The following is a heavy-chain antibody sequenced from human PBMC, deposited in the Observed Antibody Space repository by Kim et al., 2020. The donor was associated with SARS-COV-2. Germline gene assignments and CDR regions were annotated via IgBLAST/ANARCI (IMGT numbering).Heavy chain of an antibody. CDR1: GYTFTSYA. D-gene: IGHD3-3*01. V-gene: IGHV7-4-1*02. CDR3: ARDEVTIFGVVPTLDY. J-gene: IGHJ4*02. CDR2: INTNTGNP. Sequence: ASVKVSCKASGYTFTSYAMNWVRQAPGQGLEWMGWINTNTGNPTYAQGFTGRFVFSLDTSVSTAYLQISSLKAEDTAVYYCARDEVTIFGVVPTLDYWGQGTLVTVSS.